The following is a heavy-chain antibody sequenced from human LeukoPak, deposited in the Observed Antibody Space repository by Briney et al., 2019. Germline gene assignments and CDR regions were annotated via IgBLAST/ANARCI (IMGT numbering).Heavy chain of an antibody. CDR2: IIPIFGTA. CDR3: ARLTLGQRFLEWLSDY. Sequence: SVTVSCKASGGTFSSYAISWVRQAPGQGLEWMGGIIPIFGTANYAQKFQGRVTITADESTSTAYMELSSLRSEDTAVYYCARLTLGQRFLEWLSDYWGQGTLVTVSS. V-gene: IGHV1-69*13. J-gene: IGHJ4*02. D-gene: IGHD3-3*01. CDR1: GGTFSSYA.